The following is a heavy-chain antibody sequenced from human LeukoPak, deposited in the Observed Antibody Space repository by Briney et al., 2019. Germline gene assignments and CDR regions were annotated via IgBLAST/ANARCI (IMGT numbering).Heavy chain of an antibody. Sequence: GGSLRLSCAASGFTFSSYSMNWVRQAPGKGLEWVAAIWYDGSNKYYADSVKGRFTISRDNSKNTLYLQMNSLRAEDTAVYYCAKDRGYSYGFAFDYWGQGTLVTVSS. D-gene: IGHD5-18*01. CDR1: GFTFSSYS. CDR3: AKDRGYSYGFAFDY. J-gene: IGHJ4*02. CDR2: IWYDGSNK. V-gene: IGHV3-33*06.